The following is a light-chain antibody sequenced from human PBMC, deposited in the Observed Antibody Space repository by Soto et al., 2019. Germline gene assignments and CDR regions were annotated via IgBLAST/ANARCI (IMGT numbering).Light chain of an antibody. CDR1: QSLTGR. J-gene: IGKJ2*01. CDR3: QQYKVYPYT. Sequence: DIQMTQSPSTLSASIGDTVTLTCRASQSLTGRLAWYQQKPGRPPKLLIYDVSILESGVPSRFSGSDSGSDFTLTISSLRPDDFAPLYCQQYKVYPYTLGQGTRLDI. CDR2: DVS. V-gene: IGKV1-5*01.